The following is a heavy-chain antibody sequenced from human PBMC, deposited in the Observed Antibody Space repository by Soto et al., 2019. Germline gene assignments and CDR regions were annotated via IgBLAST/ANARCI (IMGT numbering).Heavy chain of an antibody. Sequence: SETLSLTCTVSGGSISSYYWSWIRQPPGKGLEWIGYIYYSGSTNYNPSLKSRVTISVDTSKNQFSLKLSSVTAADTAVYYCARLHYYDFWSGSLGGYYYYYMDVWGQGTTVTVSS. V-gene: IGHV4-59*01. CDR2: IYYSGST. CDR1: GGSISSYY. D-gene: IGHD3-3*01. CDR3: ARLHYYDFWSGSLGGYYYYYMDV. J-gene: IGHJ6*03.